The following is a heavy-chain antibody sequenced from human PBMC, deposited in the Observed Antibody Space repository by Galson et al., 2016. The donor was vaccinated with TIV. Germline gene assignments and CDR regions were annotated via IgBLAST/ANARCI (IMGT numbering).Heavy chain of an antibody. CDR1: GFTLPNYG. D-gene: IGHD1-1*01. J-gene: IGHJ3*02. Sequence: LRLSCATSGFTLPNYGMTWVRQAPGKGLEWVGFITSKTYGATTEYAASVKGRFTISRDDSRNIAYLQMNSLKTEDTAVYYCTRTAMGSTRNAFDIWGQGTVVTVSS. V-gene: IGHV3-49*04. CDR2: ITSKTYGATT. CDR3: TRTAMGSTRNAFDI.